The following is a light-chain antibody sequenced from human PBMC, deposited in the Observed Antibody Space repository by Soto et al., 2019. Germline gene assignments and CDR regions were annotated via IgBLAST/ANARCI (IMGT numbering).Light chain of an antibody. J-gene: IGLJ2*01. Sequence: QLVLTQSPSASASLGTSVKLTCTLSSGRSSYAIAWHQQQPEKGPRYLMKLNSDGSHNKGDGIPDRFSGSSSGAERYLTISSLQSEDEADYYCQTWGTGTVVFGGGTKLIVL. CDR1: SGRSSYA. CDR2: LNSDGSH. CDR3: QTWGTGTVV. V-gene: IGLV4-69*01.